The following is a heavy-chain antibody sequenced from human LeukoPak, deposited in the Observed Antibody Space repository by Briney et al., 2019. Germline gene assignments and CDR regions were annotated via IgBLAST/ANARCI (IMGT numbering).Heavy chain of an antibody. J-gene: IGHJ4*02. D-gene: IGHD6-19*01. Sequence: SQTLSLTCAISGDSVSSNSAAWNWLRQSPSRGLEWLGRTYYRSKWYNHYAVPVKGRISINPDTSKNQFSLQLSSVTPEDTAVYYCARTSGWIDCWGQATLVTVSS. V-gene: IGHV6-1*01. CDR1: GDSVSSNSAA. CDR3: ARTSGWIDC. CDR2: TYYRSKWYN.